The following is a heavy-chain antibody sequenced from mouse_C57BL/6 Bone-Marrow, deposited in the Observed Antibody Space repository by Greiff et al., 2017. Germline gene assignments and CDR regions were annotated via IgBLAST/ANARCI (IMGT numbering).Heavy chain of an antibody. J-gene: IGHJ1*03. CDR2: IDPSDSYT. CDR1: GYTFTSYW. V-gene: IGHV1-50*01. D-gene: IGHD2-10*02. Sequence: VQLQQPGAELVKPGASVKLSCKASGYTFTSYWMQWVKQRPGQGLEWIGEIDPSDSYTNYNQKFKGKATLTVDTSSSTAYMQLSSLTSEDSAVYYCAREVWFWYFDVWGTGTTVTVSS. CDR3: AREVWFWYFDV.